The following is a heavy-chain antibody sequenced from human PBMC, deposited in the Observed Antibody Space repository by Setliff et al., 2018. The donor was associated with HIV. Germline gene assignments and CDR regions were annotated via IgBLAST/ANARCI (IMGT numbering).Heavy chain of an antibody. J-gene: IGHJ4*02. CDR3: VRRAGRHRLLRSGVAGTLDS. Sequence: SETLSLTCAVYGGSFSGYFWSWFRQPPGKGLEWIGEINHSGETNYSPSLKSRVSMSVDTSKNQFSLKLSAVTSADTAVYYCVRRAGRHRLLRSGVAGTLDSWGQGTLVTVSS. D-gene: IGHD6-19*01. CDR2: INHSGET. CDR1: GGSFSGYF. V-gene: IGHV4-34*01.